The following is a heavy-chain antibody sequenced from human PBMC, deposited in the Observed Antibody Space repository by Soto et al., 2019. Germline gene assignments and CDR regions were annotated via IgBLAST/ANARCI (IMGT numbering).Heavy chain of an antibody. CDR3: AKDSGGYDFEPYYGMDV. V-gene: IGHV3-23*01. J-gene: IGHJ6*02. D-gene: IGHD5-12*01. CDR2: ISGSGGST. Sequence: EVQLLESGGGLVQPGGSLRLSCAASGFTFSSYAMSWVRQAPGKGLEWVSAISGSGGSTYYADSVKGRFTISRDNSKNTLYLQMNSLRAEDTAVYYCAKDSGGYDFEPYYGMDVWGQGTTVTVSS. CDR1: GFTFSSYA.